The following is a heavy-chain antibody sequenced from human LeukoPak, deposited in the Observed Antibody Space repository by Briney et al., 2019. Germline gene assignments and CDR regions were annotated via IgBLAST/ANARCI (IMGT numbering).Heavy chain of an antibody. Sequence: SETLSLTCTVSGGSISSSSYYWGWIRQPPGKGLEWIGSIYYSGSTYYNPSLKSRVTISVDTSRNQFSLKLSSVTAADTAVYYCARRISRTWTKGFDYWGQGTLVTVSS. J-gene: IGHJ4*02. V-gene: IGHV4-39*01. CDR2: IYYSGST. CDR1: GGSISSSSYY. CDR3: ARRISRTWTKGFDY. D-gene: IGHD3-10*01.